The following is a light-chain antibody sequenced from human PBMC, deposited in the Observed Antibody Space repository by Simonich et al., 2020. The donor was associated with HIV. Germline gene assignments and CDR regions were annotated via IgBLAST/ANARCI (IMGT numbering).Light chain of an antibody. CDR1: QRISRW. CDR2: KAS. V-gene: IGKV1-5*03. J-gene: IGKJ2*01. Sequence: DIQMTQSPSTLSASVGDRVPITCRASQRISRWLAWYQQKPGKAPNLLIYKASSLETGVSSRFSGSGSGTEFTLTISSLQPDDIATYYFQHYNSYPYTFGQGTKLEIK. CDR3: QHYNSYPYT.